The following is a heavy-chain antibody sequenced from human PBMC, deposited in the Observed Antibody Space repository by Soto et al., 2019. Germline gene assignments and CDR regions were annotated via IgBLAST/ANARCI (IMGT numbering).Heavy chain of an antibody. D-gene: IGHD3-16*02. V-gene: IGHV1-3*01. Sequence: QVQLVQSGAEVKKPGASVRLSCKVSGKSFDNFAVHWVRQTPGQSPEWMGRINVGDDKTKYSEKFQGRVIVSYDTSATTAYMELLALSSEDTAVYYCARAKYDYIWGSYHPFDQWAQGAQVTVAS. CDR3: ARAKYDYIWGSYHPFDQ. CDR2: INVGDDKT. CDR1: GKSFDNFA. J-gene: IGHJ4*02.